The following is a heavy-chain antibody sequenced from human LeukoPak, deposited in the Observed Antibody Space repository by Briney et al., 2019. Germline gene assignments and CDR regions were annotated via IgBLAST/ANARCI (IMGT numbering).Heavy chain of an antibody. CDR3: AREFYYDSSGYYSDAFDF. V-gene: IGHV1-69*04. CDR2: IIPILGIA. Sequence: GSSVKVSCKASGGTFSSYAISWVRQAPGQGLEWMGRIIPILGIANYAQKFQGRVTITADKSTSTAYMELSSLRSEDTAVYYCAREFYYDSSGYYSDAFDFWGQGTMVTVSS. D-gene: IGHD3-22*01. J-gene: IGHJ3*01. CDR1: GGTFSSYA.